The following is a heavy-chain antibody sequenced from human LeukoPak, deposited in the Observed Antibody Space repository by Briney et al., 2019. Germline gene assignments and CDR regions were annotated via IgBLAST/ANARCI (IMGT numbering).Heavy chain of an antibody. CDR1: GFTFSSYD. V-gene: IGHV3-13*01. D-gene: IGHD3-22*01. Sequence: GGSLRLSCAASGFTFSSYDMHWVRQATGKGLEWVSAIGTAGDTYYPGSVKGRFTISRENAKNSLYLQMNSLRAGDTAVYYCARDYYNSSGLYYGMDVWGQGTTVTVSS. CDR3: ARDYYNSSGLYYGMDV. J-gene: IGHJ6*02. CDR2: IGTAGDT.